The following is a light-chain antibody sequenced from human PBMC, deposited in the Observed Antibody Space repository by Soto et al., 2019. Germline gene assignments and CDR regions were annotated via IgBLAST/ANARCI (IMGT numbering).Light chain of an antibody. CDR3: TSYAGGNNV. V-gene: IGLV2-8*01. Sequence: QSPLTQPPSASGSPGQSVTISCTGTSSDVGGYNYVSWYQQYPGKVPKLMVYEVNTRPSGVPDRFSGSKSGNTASLTVSGLQAEDEADYYCTSYAGGNNVFGTGTKLTVL. CDR2: EVN. CDR1: SSDVGGYNY. J-gene: IGLJ1*01.